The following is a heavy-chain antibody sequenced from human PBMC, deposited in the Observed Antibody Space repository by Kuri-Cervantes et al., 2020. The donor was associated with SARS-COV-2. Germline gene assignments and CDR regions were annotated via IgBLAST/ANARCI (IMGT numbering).Heavy chain of an antibody. V-gene: IGHV3-30*03. CDR1: GFTFSNFG. Sequence: GESLKISCAASGFTFSNFGMHWVRQAPGKGLEWVTVISYDGSDKYSADSVKGRFNISRDNSKSTLFLQMNSLRPEDTAEYYCARGAGATDYFFYGMDVWGRGTTVTVSS. J-gene: IGHJ6*02. CDR3: ARGAGATDYFFYGMDV. CDR2: ISYDGSDK. D-gene: IGHD1/OR15-1a*01.